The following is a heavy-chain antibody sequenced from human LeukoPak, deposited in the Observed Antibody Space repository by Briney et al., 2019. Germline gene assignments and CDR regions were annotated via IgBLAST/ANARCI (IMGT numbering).Heavy chain of an antibody. CDR2: IYYSGST. CDR1: GGSISSYY. V-gene: IGHV4-59*01. Sequence: PSETLSLTCTVSGGSISSYYWSWIRQPPGKGLEWIGYIYYSGSTNYNPSLKSRVTISVDTSKNQFSLKLSSVTAADTAVYYCARVRRGAGYCSGGSCYSGYYYMDVWGKGTTVTVSS. J-gene: IGHJ6*03. CDR3: ARVRRGAGYCSGGSCYSGYYYMDV. D-gene: IGHD2-15*01.